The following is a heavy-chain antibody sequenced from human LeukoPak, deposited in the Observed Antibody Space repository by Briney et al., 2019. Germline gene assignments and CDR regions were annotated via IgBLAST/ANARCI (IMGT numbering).Heavy chain of an antibody. CDR3: AKDPRRYSRTGGYFDY. Sequence: GGSLRLSCAASGFTFSSYAMSWVRQAPGKGLEWVAFISYDGSNKYYADSVKGRFTISRVNSKKMLYLQVNSLRAEDTAVYYCAKDPRRYSRTGGYFDYWGQGTLVTVSS. CDR2: ISYDGSNK. J-gene: IGHJ4*02. CDR1: GFTFSSYA. D-gene: IGHD6-13*01. V-gene: IGHV3-30*18.